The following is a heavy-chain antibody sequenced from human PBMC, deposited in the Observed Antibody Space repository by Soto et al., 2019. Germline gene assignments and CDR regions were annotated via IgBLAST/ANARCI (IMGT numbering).Heavy chain of an antibody. J-gene: IGHJ4*02. V-gene: IGHV3-11*04. Sequence: GGSLRLSCAASGFSFSDYYMSWIRQAPGKGLEWVSSIRSSSYIYYADSVKGRFTISSDNAKNSLYLQMNSLRAEDTAVYYCARDQPGYSYGYGLGYWGQGTLVTVSS. CDR2: IRSSSYI. CDR1: GFSFSDYY. D-gene: IGHD5-18*01. CDR3: ARDQPGYSYGYGLGY.